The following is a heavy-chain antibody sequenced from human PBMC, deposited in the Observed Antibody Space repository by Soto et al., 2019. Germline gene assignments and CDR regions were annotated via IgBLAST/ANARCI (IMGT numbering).Heavy chain of an antibody. D-gene: IGHD2-15*01. J-gene: IGHJ3*02. CDR1: GGSVSSGSYY. CDR2: IYYSGST. V-gene: IGHV4-61*01. Sequence: QVQLQESGPGLVKPSETLSLTCTVSGGSVSSGSYYWSWIRQPPGKGLEWIGYIYYSGSTNYNPPPXGXVTIAVDTSKNQFSLKLSSVTAADTAVYYCARGSGPNDAFDIWGQGTMVTVSS. CDR3: ARGSGPNDAFDI.